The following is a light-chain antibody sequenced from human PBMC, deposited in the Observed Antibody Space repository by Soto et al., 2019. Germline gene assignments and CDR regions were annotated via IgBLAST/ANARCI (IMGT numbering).Light chain of an antibody. Sequence: QSALTQPPSASGSLGQSVTISCTGTSSDVGGYNYVSWHQQHPGKAPKVMIYEVTERPTGVPDRFSGSKSGNTASLTVSGLQAEDEADYYCSSFAGGGNPVLLGGGTKLTVL. CDR1: SSDVGGYNY. CDR2: EVT. V-gene: IGLV2-8*01. CDR3: SSFAGGGNPVL. J-gene: IGLJ2*01.